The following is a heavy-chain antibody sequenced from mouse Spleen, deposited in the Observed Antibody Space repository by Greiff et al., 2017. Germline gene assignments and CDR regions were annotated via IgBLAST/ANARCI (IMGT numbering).Heavy chain of an antibody. CDR1: GFNITDYY. J-gene: IGHJ3*01. CDR3: AHYYGSSLWFAY. D-gene: IGHD1-1*01. Sequence: VQLQQSGAELVKPGASVKLSCTASGFNITDYYMHWVKQRTEQGLEWIGRIDPEDGETKYAPKFQGKATITADTSSNTAYLQLSSLTSEDTAVYYCAHYYGSSLWFAYWGQGTLVTVSA. V-gene: IGHV14-2*01. CDR2: IDPEDGET.